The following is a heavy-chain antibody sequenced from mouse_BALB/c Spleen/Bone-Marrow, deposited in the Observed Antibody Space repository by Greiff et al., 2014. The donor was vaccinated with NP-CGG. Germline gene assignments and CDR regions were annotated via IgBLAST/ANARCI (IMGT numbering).Heavy chain of an antibody. CDR1: GFTFSSFG. CDR3: TRGGNWDDFDY. CDR2: ISSGSSTI. D-gene: IGHD4-1*01. J-gene: IGHJ2*01. V-gene: IGHV5-17*02. Sequence: EVQGVESGGGLVQPGGSRKLSCAASGFTFSSFGMHWVRQAPEKGLEWVAYISSGSSTIFYADTLKGRFTVSRDNPKNTLFLQMTSLRPEDTAMYYCTRGGNWDDFDYWGQGTTLTVSS.